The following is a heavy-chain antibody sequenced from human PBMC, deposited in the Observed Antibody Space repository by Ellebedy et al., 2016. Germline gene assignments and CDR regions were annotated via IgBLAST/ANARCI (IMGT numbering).Heavy chain of an antibody. CDR3: ARRPYGGFDQ. J-gene: IGHJ4*02. CDR2: IFYSGPS. V-gene: IGHV4-59*01. D-gene: IGHD4-23*01. CDR1: GGSISTYY. Sequence: SETLSLTCTVSGGSISTYYWSWIRQPPGKGLEWIGYIFYSGPSNSIPSLKSRVTMSVDTSKNQFSLKLSSVTAADTAVYYCARRPYGGFDQWGQGTLVTVSS.